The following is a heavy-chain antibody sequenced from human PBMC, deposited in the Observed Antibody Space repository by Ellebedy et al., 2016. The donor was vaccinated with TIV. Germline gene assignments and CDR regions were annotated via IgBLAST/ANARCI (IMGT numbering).Heavy chain of an antibody. D-gene: IGHD4-11*01. CDR3: ARGSPYSNSPDY. J-gene: IGHJ4*02. CDR1: GYTFTSYD. V-gene: IGHV1-8*01. Sequence: ASVKVSXXASGYTFTSYDINWVRQATGQGLEWMGWMNPNSGNTGYAQKFQGRVTMTRNTSISTAYMELSSLRSEDTAVYYCARGSPYSNSPDYWGQGTLVTVSS. CDR2: MNPNSGNT.